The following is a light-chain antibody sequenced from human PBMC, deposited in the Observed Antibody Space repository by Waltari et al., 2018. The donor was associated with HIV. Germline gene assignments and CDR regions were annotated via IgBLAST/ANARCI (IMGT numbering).Light chain of an antibody. CDR1: SSDVGGYNH. V-gene: IGLV2-8*01. CDR2: EVT. Sequence: QSALTQPPSASGSPGQSVTISCTGTSSDVGGYNHVSWYQHHPGKAPKILHYEVTSRPSGVPDRFSGSKSGNTASLTVSGLQADDEADYYCVSYAGVKNRWAFGGGTKLTVL. J-gene: IGLJ3*02. CDR3: VSYAGVKNRWA.